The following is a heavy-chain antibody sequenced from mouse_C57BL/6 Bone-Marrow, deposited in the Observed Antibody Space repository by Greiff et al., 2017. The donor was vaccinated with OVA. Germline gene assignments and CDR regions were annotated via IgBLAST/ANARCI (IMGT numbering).Heavy chain of an antibody. J-gene: IGHJ2*01. D-gene: IGHD4-1*01. CDR2: IYPGGGYT. Sequence: VKLMESGAELVRPGTSVKMSCKASGYTFTNYWIGWAKQRPGHGLEWSGDIYPGGGYTNYNEKFKGKATLTADKSSSTAYMQFSSLTSEDSAIYYCARWLTGIHFDYWGQGTTLTVSS. V-gene: IGHV1-63*01. CDR3: ARWLTGIHFDY. CDR1: GYTFTNYW.